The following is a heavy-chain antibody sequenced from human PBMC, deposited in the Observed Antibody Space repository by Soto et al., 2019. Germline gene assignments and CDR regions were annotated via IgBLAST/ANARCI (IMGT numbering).Heavy chain of an antibody. CDR1: GFTFSSYA. J-gene: IGHJ6*02. CDR2: ISGSGGST. Sequence: GGSLRLSCAASGFTFSSYAMSWVRQAPGKGLEWVSAISGSGGSTYYADSVKGRFTISRDNSKNTLYLQMNSLRAEDTAVYYCAKPASSSWDYYYYYYGMDVWGQGTTVTVSS. V-gene: IGHV3-23*01. CDR3: AKPASSSWDYYYYYYGMDV. D-gene: IGHD6-13*01.